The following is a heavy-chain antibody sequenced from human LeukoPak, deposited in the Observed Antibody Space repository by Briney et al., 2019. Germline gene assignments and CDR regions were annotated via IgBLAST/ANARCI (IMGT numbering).Heavy chain of an antibody. J-gene: IGHJ4*02. CDR1: GFTFSTYD. D-gene: IGHD1-26*01. CDR2: ISSSGGRT. CDR3: ARDQTRGHSDY. V-gene: IGHV3-23*01. Sequence: PGRSLRLSCAASGFTFSTYDMSWVRQAPGKGLEWVSGISSSGGRTYYVDSVKGRFTISRDNAKNTLYLRMTSLRAEDTAIYYCARDQTRGHSDYWGQGTLVTVSS.